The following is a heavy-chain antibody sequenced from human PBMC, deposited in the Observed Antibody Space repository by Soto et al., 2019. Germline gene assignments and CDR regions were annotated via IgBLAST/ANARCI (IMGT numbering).Heavy chain of an antibody. CDR2: ISDDGRNL. V-gene: IGHV3-30*18. D-gene: IGHD3-10*01. Sequence: QTGGSLRLSCAASGFSFTRYGMHWVRQAPGKGLEWVAVISDDGRNLHYGDSVRGRFTISRDNSQSTLYLQMNSLKPQDTAVYYCGKDYYSLAPTPWFYADVSGQGTTGTRSS. CDR1: GFSFTRYG. J-gene: IGHJ6*02. CDR3: GKDYYSLAPTPWFYADV.